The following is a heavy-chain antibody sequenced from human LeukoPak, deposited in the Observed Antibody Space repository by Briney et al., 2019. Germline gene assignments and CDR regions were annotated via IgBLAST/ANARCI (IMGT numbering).Heavy chain of an antibody. J-gene: IGHJ4*02. V-gene: IGHV1-2*06. CDR1: GYTFTGYY. CDR3: ARGGQDYYNSSGYYGPGDY. CDR2: INPNSGGT. Sequence: ASVKVSCKASGYTFTGYYIHWVGRAPGQWLEWMGRINPNSGGTNYAKKFQGTVTMTRDTSISTAYMELSRLRPDDTAVYYCARGGQDYYNSSGYYGPGDYWGQRTLVTVSS. D-gene: IGHD3-22*01.